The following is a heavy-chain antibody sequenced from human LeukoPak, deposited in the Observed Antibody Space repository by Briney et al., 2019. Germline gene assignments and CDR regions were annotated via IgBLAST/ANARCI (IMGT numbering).Heavy chain of an antibody. CDR2: INHSGST. V-gene: IGHV4-34*01. CDR3: ARGDYGDYWIDY. CDR1: GGSFSGYY. J-gene: IGHJ4*02. Sequence: PSETLSLTCAVYGGSFSGYYWSWIRQPPGKGLEWIGQINHSGSTNHNPPLMSRVTISVHTSKNQFSLKLSSVTAADTAVYYCARGDYGDYWIDYWGQGTLVTVSS. D-gene: IGHD4-17*01.